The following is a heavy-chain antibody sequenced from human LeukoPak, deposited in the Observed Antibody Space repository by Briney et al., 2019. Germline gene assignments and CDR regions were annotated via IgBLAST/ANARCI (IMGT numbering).Heavy chain of an antibody. V-gene: IGHV6-1*01. CDR2: TYYRSKWCN. CDR3: AREPYVSGSPKHWFDP. D-gene: IGHD3-10*01. CDR1: GDSVSSNSAS. Sequence: SQTLSLTCATSGDSVSSNSASWSWIRQSPSRGLEWLGRTYYRSKWCNDYALSVKGRITINPDTSKNQFSLQLNSVTPEDTAVYYCAREPYVSGSPKHWFDPWGQGNLVTVSS. J-gene: IGHJ5*02.